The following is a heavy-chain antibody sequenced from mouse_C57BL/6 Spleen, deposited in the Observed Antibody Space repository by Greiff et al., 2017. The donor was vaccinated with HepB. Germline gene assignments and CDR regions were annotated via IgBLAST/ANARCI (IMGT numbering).Heavy chain of an antibody. J-gene: IGHJ4*01. CDR1: GFTFSSYA. CDR3: ARDEITTEKHYYAMDY. CDR2: ISDGGSYT. Sequence: DVKLVESGGGLVKPGGSLKLSCAASGFTFSSYAMSWVRQTPEKRLEWVATISDGGSYTYYPDNVKGRFTISRDNAKNNLYLQMSHLKSEDTAMYYCARDEITTEKHYYAMDYWGQGTSVTVSS. V-gene: IGHV5-4*01. D-gene: IGHD1-1*01.